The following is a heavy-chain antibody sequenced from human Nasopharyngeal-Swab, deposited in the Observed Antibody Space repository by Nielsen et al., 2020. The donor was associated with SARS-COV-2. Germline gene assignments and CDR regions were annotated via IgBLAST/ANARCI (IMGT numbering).Heavy chain of an antibody. D-gene: IGHD1-26*01. CDR2: ISGSGGST. Sequence: GESLKISCAASGFTFSSYAMSWVRQAPGKGLEWVSAISGSGGSTYYADSVKGRFTISRDNSKNTLYLQMNSLRAEDTAVYYCAKGPFRKCELLPWDYWGQGTLVTVSS. CDR3: AKGPFRKCELLPWDY. CDR1: GFTFSSYA. V-gene: IGHV3-23*01. J-gene: IGHJ4*02.